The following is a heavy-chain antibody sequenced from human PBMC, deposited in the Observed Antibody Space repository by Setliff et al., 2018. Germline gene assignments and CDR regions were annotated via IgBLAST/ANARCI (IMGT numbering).Heavy chain of an antibody. CDR1: GGSISSGSYY. V-gene: IGHV4-31*03. CDR2: IYYSGSTS. CDR3: ARAISGWYSAHYYYMDV. J-gene: IGHJ6*03. Sequence: SETLSLTCTVSGGSISSGSYYWSWIRQHPGKGLEWIGYIYYSGSTSYYNPSLKSRVTISVDTSKNQLSLNLRSVTAADTAVYYCARAISGWYSAHYYYMDVWGKGTTVTVSS. D-gene: IGHD6-19*01.